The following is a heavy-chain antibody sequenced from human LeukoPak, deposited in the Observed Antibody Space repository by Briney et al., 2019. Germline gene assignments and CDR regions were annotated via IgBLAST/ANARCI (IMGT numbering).Heavy chain of an antibody. Sequence: SQTLSLTCAISGDTVSSNRAAWNWNRQSPSRGLEWLVRTYYRSNWYNYHAVSVKIPITISPDTSKNQLSLQVNSVTPEDTAVYYCARQRVDGWYDYWGQGTLVTVSS. D-gene: IGHD6-19*01. CDR1: GDTVSSNRAA. CDR3: ARQRVDGWYDY. V-gene: IGHV6-1*01. J-gene: IGHJ4*02. CDR2: TYYRSNWYN.